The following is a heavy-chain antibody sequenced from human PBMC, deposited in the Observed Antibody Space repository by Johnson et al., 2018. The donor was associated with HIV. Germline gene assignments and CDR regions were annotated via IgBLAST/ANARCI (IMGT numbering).Heavy chain of an antibody. CDR3: ARALITFTVLAAFDV. D-gene: IGHD3-16*01. CDR2: ISYDGSNK. Sequence: QVQLVESGGGVVQPGRSLRLSCAASGFTFSTYAMHWVRQAPGKGLEWVAVISYDGSNKYFADSVPGRFTISRDNSKNTLFLQMNSLRAEDTAVYYCARALITFTVLAAFDVWGHGTMVTVSS. V-gene: IGHV3-30*04. CDR1: GFTFSTYA. J-gene: IGHJ3*01.